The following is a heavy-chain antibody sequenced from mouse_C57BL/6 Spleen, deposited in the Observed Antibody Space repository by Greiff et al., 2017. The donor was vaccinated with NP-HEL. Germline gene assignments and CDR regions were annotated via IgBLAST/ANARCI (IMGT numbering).Heavy chain of an antibody. J-gene: IGHJ2*01. Sequence: EVHLVESGGGLVQPGGSLKLSCAASGFTFSDYYMYWVRQTPEKRLEWVAYISNGGGSTYYPDTVKGRFTISRDNAKNTLYLQMSRLKSEDTAMYYCARAPYGNYVDYWGQGTTLTVSS. D-gene: IGHD2-1*01. CDR1: GFTFSDYY. CDR3: ARAPYGNYVDY. CDR2: ISNGGGST. V-gene: IGHV5-12*01.